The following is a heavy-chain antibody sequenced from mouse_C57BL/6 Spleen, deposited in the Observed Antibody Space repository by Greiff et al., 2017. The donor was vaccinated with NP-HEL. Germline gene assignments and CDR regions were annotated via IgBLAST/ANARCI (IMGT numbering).Heavy chain of an antibody. CDR1: GFSFTSYG. CDR3: ARTTVVAGMDY. Sequence: VKLVESGPGLVQPSQCLSITCTASGFSFTSYGVHWVRQTPGKGLEWLGVIWSGGSTDYNAAFISRLSISKDNSKSQVFFKMNSLQADDTAIYYCARTTVVAGMDYWGQGTSVTVSS. D-gene: IGHD1-1*01. J-gene: IGHJ4*01. V-gene: IGHV2-2*01. CDR2: IWSGGST.